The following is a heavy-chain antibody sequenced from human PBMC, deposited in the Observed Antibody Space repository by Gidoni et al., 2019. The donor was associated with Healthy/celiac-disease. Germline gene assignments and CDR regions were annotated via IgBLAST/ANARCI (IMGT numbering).Heavy chain of an antibody. CDR1: GGSISSSSYY. V-gene: IGHV4-39*07. D-gene: IGHD6-6*01. CDR3: AAVGRSSSPFDY. J-gene: IGHJ4*02. CDR2: IYYSGST. Sequence: QLQLQESGPGLVKPSETLSLTCTVSGGSISSSSYYWGWIRQPPGKGLSWIGSIYYSGSTYYNPSLKSRVTIEVETSKNQFSLKLSSVTAADTAVYYWAAVGRSSSPFDYWGQGTLVTVSS.